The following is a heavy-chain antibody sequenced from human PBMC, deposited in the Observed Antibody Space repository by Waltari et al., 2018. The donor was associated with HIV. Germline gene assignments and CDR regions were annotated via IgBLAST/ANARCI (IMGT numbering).Heavy chain of an antibody. V-gene: IGHV1-8*01. J-gene: IGHJ6*02. CDR2: MDPNSVNT. Sequence: QVQLVQSGAEVQKPGASVKVSCKASGYTFTSYDINWVRTATGQGLEWMGWMDPNSVNTGYAQRSQGRVTRTRNTSIGTAYMELSSLRSEDTAVYYCARRMAPNYYDYYGMDGWCQGTTVTVSS. D-gene: IGHD2-15*01. CDR1: GYTFTSYD. CDR3: ARRMAPNYYDYYGMDG.